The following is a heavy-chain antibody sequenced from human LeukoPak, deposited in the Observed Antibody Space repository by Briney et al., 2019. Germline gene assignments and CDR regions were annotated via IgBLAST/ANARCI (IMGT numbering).Heavy chain of an antibody. V-gene: IGHV3-7*01. CDR1: GFTFSSYC. D-gene: IGHD3-3*01. CDR3: ARSNLDFWSGSSTDY. CDR2: IKQDGSPE. Sequence: GGSLRLSCAASGFTFSSYCMTWVRQAPGKGLEWVADIKQDGSPEYSADSVRGRFTISRDNAKNSLYLQMNSLRVEDTAVYYCARSNLDFWSGSSTDYWGQGTPVTVSS. J-gene: IGHJ4*02.